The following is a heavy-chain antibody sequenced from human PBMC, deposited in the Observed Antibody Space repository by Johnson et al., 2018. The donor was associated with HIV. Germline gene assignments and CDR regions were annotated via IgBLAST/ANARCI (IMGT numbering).Heavy chain of an antibody. J-gene: IGHJ3*02. CDR1: GFTFRDYA. CDR2: LPWTRDYI. Sequence: VQLVQSGGGLAQPGRSLRLSCVASGFTFRDYAMHWVRQAPGKALECVSGLPWTRDYIGYADSVKGRFTISRDNCKNTLYLQRNSLRAEDTAVYYCAREGEGGAFDIWGQGTMVTVSS. V-gene: IGHV3-9*01. CDR3: AREGEGGAFDI. D-gene: IGHD3-16*01.